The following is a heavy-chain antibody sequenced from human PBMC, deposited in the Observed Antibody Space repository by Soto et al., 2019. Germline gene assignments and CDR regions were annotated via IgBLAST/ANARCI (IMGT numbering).Heavy chain of an antibody. Sequence: PGGSLRLSCAASGFTFSSYWMSWVRQAPGKGLEWVANIKQDGSEKYYVDSVKGRFTISRDNAKNSLYLQMNSLRAEDTAVYYCARDGDVNTGFGKDYWGQGTLVTVSS. CDR2: IKQDGSEK. D-gene: IGHD3-16*01. CDR1: GFTFSSYW. V-gene: IGHV3-7*01. CDR3: ARDGDVNTGFGKDY. J-gene: IGHJ4*02.